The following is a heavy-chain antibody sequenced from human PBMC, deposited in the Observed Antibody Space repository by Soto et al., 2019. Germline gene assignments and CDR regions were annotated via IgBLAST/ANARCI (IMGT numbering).Heavy chain of an antibody. CDR3: AKDPHIAAAGYYFDY. J-gene: IGHJ4*02. CDR1: GFTFSSYG. D-gene: IGHD6-13*01. Sequence: GGSLRLSCAASGFTFSSYGMHWVRQAPGKGLEWVAVISYDGSNKYYADSVKGRFTISRDNSKNMLYLQMNSLRAEDTAVYYCAKDPHIAAAGYYFDYWGQGTLVTVSS. V-gene: IGHV3-30*18. CDR2: ISYDGSNK.